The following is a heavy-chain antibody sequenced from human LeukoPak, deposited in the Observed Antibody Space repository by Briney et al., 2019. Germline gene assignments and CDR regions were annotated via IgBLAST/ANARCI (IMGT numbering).Heavy chain of an antibody. CDR2: ISSSGSTI. J-gene: IGHJ4*02. D-gene: IGHD4-23*01. Sequence: GGSLRLSCAASGFTFSDYYMSWIRQAPGKGLEWVSYISSSGSTIYYVDSVKGRFTISRDNAKNSLYLQMNSLRAEDTAVYYCARETTVVTSTSDYWGQGTLVTVSS. V-gene: IGHV3-11*01. CDR1: GFTFSDYY. CDR3: ARETTVVTSTSDY.